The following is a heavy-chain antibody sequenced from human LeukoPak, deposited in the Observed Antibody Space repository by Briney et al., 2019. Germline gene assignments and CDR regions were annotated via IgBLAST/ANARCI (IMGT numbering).Heavy chain of an antibody. CDR3: ARDFAGTWYFDL. V-gene: IGHV4-59*01. CDR1: GGSIHNNY. J-gene: IGHJ2*01. CDR2: MYSSGKS. Sequence: ASETLSLTCTVSGGSIHNNYWSWIRQPPGKGLEWIGSMYSSGKSDYSPSLKNRVTMSIDTSKNQFSLKLTSVTAADTAVYYCARDFAGTWYFDLWGRGTLVTVSS.